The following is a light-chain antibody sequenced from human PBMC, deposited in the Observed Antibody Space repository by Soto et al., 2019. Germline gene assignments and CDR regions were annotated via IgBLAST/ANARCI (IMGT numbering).Light chain of an antibody. CDR2: IAS. J-gene: IGKJ5*01. Sequence: DIQVTQSPSSLSASVGDRVTITGQASQSISRHLNWYQQKPGKAPKLLINIASSLQSGVPSRFSGSGSGTDFTLTISNVQPEDFATYYCQQTYSTPQPFGQGTLLAIK. V-gene: IGKV1-39*01. CDR1: QSISRH. CDR3: QQTYSTPQP.